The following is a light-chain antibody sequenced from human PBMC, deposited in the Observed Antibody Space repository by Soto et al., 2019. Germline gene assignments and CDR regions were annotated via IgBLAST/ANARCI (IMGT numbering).Light chain of an antibody. V-gene: IGLV2-14*01. CDR2: EVT. CDR3: SSYTTSTTVL. J-gene: IGLJ2*01. CDR1: SSDVGGYNY. Sequence: QSAMTQPAYVSGSPGQSITISCTGTSSDVGGYNYVSWYQQHPGKAPKLMIYEVTYRPSGVSNRFSGSKSGNTASLTISGLQAEDEADYYCSSYTTSTTVLFGGGTKLTVL.